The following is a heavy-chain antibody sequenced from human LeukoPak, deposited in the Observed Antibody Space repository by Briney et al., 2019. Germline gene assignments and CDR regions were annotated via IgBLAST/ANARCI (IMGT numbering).Heavy chain of an antibody. J-gene: IGHJ4*02. D-gene: IGHD3-10*01. CDR3: AKDSDWEMVRGVTFDY. CDR1: GFTFSSYA. V-gene: IGHV3-23*01. CDR2: ISGSGGST. Sequence: GGSLRLSCAASGFTFSSYAMSWVRQAPGKGLEWVSAISGSGGSTYYADSVKGRFTISRDNSKNTLYLQMNSLRAEDTAVYYCAKDSDWEMVRGVTFDYWGQGTLVTVSS.